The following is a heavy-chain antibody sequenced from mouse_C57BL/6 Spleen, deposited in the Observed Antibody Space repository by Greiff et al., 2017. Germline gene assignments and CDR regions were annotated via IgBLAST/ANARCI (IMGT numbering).Heavy chain of an antibody. CDR1: GYTFTSYW. CDR2: INPSSGYT. CDR3: AIITTVVGGYFDD. V-gene: IGHV1-7*01. D-gene: IGHD1-1*01. J-gene: IGHJ2*01. Sequence: VQLQQSGAELAKPGASVKLSCKASGYTFTSYWMHWVKQRPGQGLEWIGYINPSSGYTKYNQKFKDKATLTADKSSSTAYMQLSSLTYEDSAVYYCAIITTVVGGYFDDWGQGTTLTVSS.